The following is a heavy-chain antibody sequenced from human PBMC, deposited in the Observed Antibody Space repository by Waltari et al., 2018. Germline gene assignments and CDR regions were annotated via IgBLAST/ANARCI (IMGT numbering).Heavy chain of an antibody. V-gene: IGHV4-34*01. D-gene: IGHD4-17*01. CDR2: INHSGST. CDR1: GGSFSGYY. J-gene: IGHJ4*02. CDR3: ARTDYGDAPGAL. Sequence: QVQLQQWGAGLLKPSETLSLTCAVYGGSFSGYYWSWIRQPPGKGLEWIGEINHSGSTNYNPSLKSRVTISVDTSKNQFSLKLSSVTAADTAVYYCARTDYGDAPGALCGQGTLVTVSS.